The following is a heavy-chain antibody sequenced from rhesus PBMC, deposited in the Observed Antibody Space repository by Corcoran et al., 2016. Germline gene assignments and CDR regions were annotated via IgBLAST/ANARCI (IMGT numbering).Heavy chain of an antibody. CDR1: GYSISGGYY. J-gene: IGHJ2*01. Sequence: QVQLQESGPGLVKPSETLSLTCAVSGYSISGGYYWVWIRRPPWTGLPWIGRIYGSGGSNSLNPSLKSRVTRSVDTSKNQFSLKLSAVTAADTAVDYCARVGSSWSEWDTVGTEWYFDLWGPGTPITISS. V-gene: IGHV4S14*01. CDR3: ARVGSSWSEWDTVGTEWYFDL. D-gene: IGHD5-42*01. CDR2: IYGSGGSN.